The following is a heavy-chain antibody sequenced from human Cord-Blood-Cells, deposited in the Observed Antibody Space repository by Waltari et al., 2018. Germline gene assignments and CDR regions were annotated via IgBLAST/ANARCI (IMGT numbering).Heavy chain of an antibody. V-gene: IGHV5-51*01. D-gene: IGHD3-3*01. CDR2: IYPGDSDT. CDR3: ASSYYDFWSGYSFDY. Sequence: EVQLVQSGAEVKKPGESLKISCKGSGYSFTSYWMGWVRQMPGKGLEWMGIIYPGDSDTRDSPSFQGQVTISADKSISTAYLQWSSLKASDTAMYYCASSYYDFWSGYSFDYWGQGTLVTVSS. J-gene: IGHJ4*02. CDR1: GYSFTSYW.